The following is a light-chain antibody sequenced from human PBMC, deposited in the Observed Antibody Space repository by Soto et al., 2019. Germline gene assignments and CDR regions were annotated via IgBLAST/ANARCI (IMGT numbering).Light chain of an antibody. CDR1: QSINSN. V-gene: IGKV1-39*01. J-gene: IGKJ1*01. CDR3: QQIYSSRT. CDR2: AAS. Sequence: DIQMTQSPSSLSASVGDRVTITCRASQSINSNLNWYQQKPGTVPKLLIYAASRLQSGVPSRFSGSGSGTDCTLTISSLQPEDFATYYCQQIYSSRTCGQGTKVEIK.